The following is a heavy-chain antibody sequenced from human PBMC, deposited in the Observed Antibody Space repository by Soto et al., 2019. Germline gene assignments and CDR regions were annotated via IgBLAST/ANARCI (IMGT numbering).Heavy chain of an antibody. CDR3: ARGLYYYDSSGPNAFDI. D-gene: IGHD3-22*01. Sequence: SETLSLTCTVSGGSISSYYWSWIRQPPGKGLEWIGYIYYSGSTNYNPSLKGRVTISVDTSKNQFSLKLSSVTAADTAVYYCARGLYYYDSSGPNAFDIWGQGTMVTVSS. V-gene: IGHV4-59*01. J-gene: IGHJ3*02. CDR2: IYYSGST. CDR1: GGSISSYY.